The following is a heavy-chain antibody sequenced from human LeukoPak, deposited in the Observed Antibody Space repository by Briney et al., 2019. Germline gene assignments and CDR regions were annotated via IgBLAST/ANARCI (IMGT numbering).Heavy chain of an antibody. CDR1: GFTFSSYA. Sequence: GGSLRLSRSASGFTFSSYAMHWVRRAPGKGLEYVSAISGNGGSTYYADSVRGRFTISRDNSKNTLYLQMNSLRVEDTAVYYCVKESRTYYSYDMDVWGQGTTVTVSS. J-gene: IGHJ6*02. CDR3: VKESRTYYSYDMDV. CDR2: ISGNGGST. V-gene: IGHV3-64D*06.